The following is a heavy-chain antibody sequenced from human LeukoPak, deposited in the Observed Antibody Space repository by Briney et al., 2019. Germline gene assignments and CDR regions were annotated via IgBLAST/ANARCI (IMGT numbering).Heavy chain of an antibody. Sequence: GGSLRLSCAASGFTFSSYGMHWVRQAPGKGLEWVAFIRYDGSNKYYADSVKGRFTISRDNSKNTLYLQMNSLRAEDTAVYYCAKDAADTAMVKYYYYYMDVWGKGTTVTISS. CDR3: AKDAADTAMVKYYYYYMDV. D-gene: IGHD5-18*01. V-gene: IGHV3-30*02. J-gene: IGHJ6*03. CDR2: IRYDGSNK. CDR1: GFTFSSYG.